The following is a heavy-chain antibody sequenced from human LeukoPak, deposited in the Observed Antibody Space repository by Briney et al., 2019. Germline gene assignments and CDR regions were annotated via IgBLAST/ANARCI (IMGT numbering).Heavy chain of an antibody. V-gene: IGHV6-1*01. Sequence: SQTLSLTCAISGDSVSSNSAAWIWIRQPPSRGLEWLGRTYYLSQWYNDYAVSVKSRIIIIPDTSKNQFSLHLSSVTPEDTAVYYCARGPYAFWSAYYGGDYYYYMDVWGKGTTVTVSS. CDR2: TYYLSQWYN. CDR1: GDSVSSNSAA. J-gene: IGHJ6*03. CDR3: ARGPYAFWSAYYGGDYYYYMDV. D-gene: IGHD3-3*01.